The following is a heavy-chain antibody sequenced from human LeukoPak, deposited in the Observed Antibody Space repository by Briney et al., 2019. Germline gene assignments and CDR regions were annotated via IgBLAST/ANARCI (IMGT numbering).Heavy chain of an antibody. CDR1: GGPISNYH. CDR3: ASESSYHDSSGYYNY. CDR2: FYSSGST. D-gene: IGHD3-22*01. Sequence: PSETLSLTCTVSGGPISNYHWSWIRQPAGKGLEWIGRFYSSGSTNYNPSLKGRVTMSLDTSKNQLSLKLSSVTAADTAVYYCASESSYHDSSGYYNYWGQGTLVTVSS. V-gene: IGHV4-4*07. J-gene: IGHJ4*02.